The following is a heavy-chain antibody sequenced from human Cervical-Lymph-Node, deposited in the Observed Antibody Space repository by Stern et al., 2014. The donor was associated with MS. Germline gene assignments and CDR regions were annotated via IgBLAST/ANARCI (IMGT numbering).Heavy chain of an antibody. D-gene: IGHD7-27*01. CDR1: GFTFSSYT. CDR2: ISSSSRYI. CDR3: ARGDTGDFDF. V-gene: IGHV3-21*01. Sequence: EVQLGESGGGLVKPGGSLRLSCAASGFTFSSYTMNWVRLAPGTGLEWVSSISSSSRYIYYADSEKGRFPISRDNAKNTLFLQMNSLRAEDTAMYFCARGDTGDFDFWGQGTLVTVSS. J-gene: IGHJ4*02.